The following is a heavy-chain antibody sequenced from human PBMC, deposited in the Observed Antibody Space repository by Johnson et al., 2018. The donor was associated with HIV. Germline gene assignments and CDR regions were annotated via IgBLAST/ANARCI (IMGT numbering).Heavy chain of an antibody. CDR1: GFTFSSYG. CDR2: IRYDGSNK. D-gene: IGHD3-22*01. CDR3: AATYYYDSSGSRYPFDI. V-gene: IGHV3-30*02. Sequence: QVQLVESGGGLVQPGGSLRLSCAASGFTFSSYGMHWVRQAPGKGLEWVAFIRYDGSNKYYADSVKGRFTISSDNSKNTLYLQMNSLRAEDTAVYYCAATYYYDSSGSRYPFDIWGQGTMVTVSS. J-gene: IGHJ3*02.